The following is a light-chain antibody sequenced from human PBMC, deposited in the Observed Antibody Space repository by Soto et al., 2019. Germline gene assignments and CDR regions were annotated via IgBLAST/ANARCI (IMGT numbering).Light chain of an antibody. CDR2: GAS. V-gene: IGKV3-15*01. CDR3: QQYNNSPRT. J-gene: IGKJ1*01. Sequence: EIVMTQSPVTLSVSPGERFTLSCRASHSVSSNLAGYQQKPVQARRLLIYGASPTATGIPARFSASGSGTECTLTISSLQSEDFSVHYWQQYNNSPRTFGHGTKVDTK. CDR1: HSVSSN.